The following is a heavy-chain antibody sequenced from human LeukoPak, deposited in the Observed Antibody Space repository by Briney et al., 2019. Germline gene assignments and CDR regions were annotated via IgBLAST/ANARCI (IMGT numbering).Heavy chain of an antibody. J-gene: IGHJ4*02. D-gene: IGHD1-14*01. CDR2: LYSDGNT. V-gene: IGHV3-53*01. Sequence: GGSLRLSCAASGFTVITNDMTWARQAPGKGLEWVSVLYSDGNTKYADSVQGRFTISRDNSKNTLYLEMNSLSPDDTAVYYCVRGVEPLAANTLAYWGQGTLVTVSS. CDR3: VRGVEPLAANTLAY. CDR1: GFTVITND.